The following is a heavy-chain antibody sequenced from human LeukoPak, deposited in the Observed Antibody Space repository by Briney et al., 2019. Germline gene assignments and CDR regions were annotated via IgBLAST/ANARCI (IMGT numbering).Heavy chain of an antibody. CDR2: ISYDGSNK. V-gene: IGHV3-30*03. Sequence: GGSLRLSCAASGFTFSSYWMSWVRQAPGKGLEWVAVISYDGSNKYYADSVKGRFTISRDNSENTLYLQMNSLRAEDTAVYYCARAGMYSSGYDAFDIWGQGTMVTVSS. D-gene: IGHD6-19*01. CDR1: GFTFSSYW. J-gene: IGHJ3*02. CDR3: ARAGMYSSGYDAFDI.